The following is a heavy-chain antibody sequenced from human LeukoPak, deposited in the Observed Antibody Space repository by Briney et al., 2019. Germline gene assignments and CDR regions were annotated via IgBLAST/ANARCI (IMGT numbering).Heavy chain of an antibody. Sequence: PSENLSLTCTVSGGSISSYYWSWVRQPPGKGLEWIGYVSYSGSTDYNPSLKSRVIISIDTSKNQFSLRLSSVTAADTAVYYCARENDRYGRIDYWGQGTQVTVSS. D-gene: IGHD5-18*01. CDR3: ARENDRYGRIDY. CDR2: VSYSGST. CDR1: GGSISSYY. V-gene: IGHV4-59*01. J-gene: IGHJ4*02.